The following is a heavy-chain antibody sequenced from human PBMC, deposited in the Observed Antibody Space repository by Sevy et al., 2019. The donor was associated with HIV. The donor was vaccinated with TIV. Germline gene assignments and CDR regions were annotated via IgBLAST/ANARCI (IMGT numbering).Heavy chain of an antibody. Sequence: GGSLRLSCAASGFTFTSYAMSWVRQAPGKGLEWVSAISGSGGRTYYADSVKGGFPISRDNSKKTLNLQMNSLRAEDTAIYYCAKPTSYVYGSSSDPLPSSRNDYWGQGTLVTVSS. J-gene: IGHJ4*02. D-gene: IGHD3-10*01. CDR2: ISGSGGRT. CDR3: AKPTSYVYGSSSDPLPSSRNDY. CDR1: GFTFTSYA. V-gene: IGHV3-23*01.